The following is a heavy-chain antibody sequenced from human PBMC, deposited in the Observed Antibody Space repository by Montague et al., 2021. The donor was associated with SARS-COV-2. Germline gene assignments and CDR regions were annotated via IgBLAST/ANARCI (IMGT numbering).Heavy chain of an antibody. CDR1: GGSISTYY. CDR3: ARRPGRVWGLDV. J-gene: IGHJ6*02. CDR2: ISHSGTT. V-gene: IGHV4-34*01. D-gene: IGHD3-10*01. Sequence: SETLSLTCSVSGGSISTYYWSWIRQPPGKGLEWLGEISHSGTTKYNPSLKSRFTISADTLKNQFSLTLTSVTAADTAVYFCARRPGRVWGLDVWGHGTTVTVSS.